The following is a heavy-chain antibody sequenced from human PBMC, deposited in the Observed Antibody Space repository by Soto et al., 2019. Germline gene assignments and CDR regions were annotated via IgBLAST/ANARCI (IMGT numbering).Heavy chain of an antibody. Sequence: PGGSLRLSCSVSGFTFDTHAMAWVRPAPGKGLEWVASISATGFSKYHADSVKGRITTSRDNSNNTVYLHMKTLRAADTAVHNCAMVSAFYFWGSHFVFGWFDSWGQGTEVTVSS. CDR2: ISATGFSK. CDR3: AMVSAFYFWGSHFVFGWFDS. J-gene: IGHJ5*01. D-gene: IGHD3-3*01. CDR1: GFTFDTHA. V-gene: IGHV3-23*01.